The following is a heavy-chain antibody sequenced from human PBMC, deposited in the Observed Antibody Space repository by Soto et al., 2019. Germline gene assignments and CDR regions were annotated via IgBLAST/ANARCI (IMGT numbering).Heavy chain of an antibody. CDR1: GFTFSNAW. J-gene: IGHJ3*02. V-gene: IGHV3-15*01. Sequence: GGSLRLSCAASGFTFSNAWMSWVRQAPGKGLEWVGRIKSKTDGGTTDYAAPVKGRLTISRDDSKNTLYLQMNSLTTEDTAVYYCTTAPLLYSDAFDIWGQGTMVTVSS. CDR3: TTAPLLYSDAFDI. CDR2: IKSKTDGGTT. D-gene: IGHD2-2*02.